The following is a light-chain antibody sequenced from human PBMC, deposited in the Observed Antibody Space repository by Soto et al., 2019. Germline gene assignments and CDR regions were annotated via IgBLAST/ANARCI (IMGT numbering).Light chain of an antibody. Sequence: QSVLTQPASVSGSPGQSITISCTGTSSDVGGYNYVSWYQLHPGKAPKLMIYDVSNRPSGVSNRFSGSKSGNTASLTISGLQAEDEADYSCASYTSSSTLYVFGTGTKVTVL. V-gene: IGLV2-14*01. CDR1: SSDVGGYNY. CDR3: ASYTSSSTLYV. J-gene: IGLJ1*01. CDR2: DVS.